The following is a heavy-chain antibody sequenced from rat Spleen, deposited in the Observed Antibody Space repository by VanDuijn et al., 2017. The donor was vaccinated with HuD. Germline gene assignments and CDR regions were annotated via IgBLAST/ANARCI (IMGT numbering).Heavy chain of an antibody. D-gene: IGHD1-12*02. V-gene: IGHV5-25*01. CDR1: GFTFSNYD. CDR3: ARPPYDGTYYHYFDY. Sequence: EVQLVESGGGLVQPGRSLKLSCAASGFTFSNYDMAWVRQAPTKGLEWVASISTSGGSTYYRDSVKGRFTISRDNAKSTLYLQMNSLRSEDTATYYCARPPYDGTYYHYFDYWGQGVMVTVSS. J-gene: IGHJ2*01. CDR2: ISTSGGST.